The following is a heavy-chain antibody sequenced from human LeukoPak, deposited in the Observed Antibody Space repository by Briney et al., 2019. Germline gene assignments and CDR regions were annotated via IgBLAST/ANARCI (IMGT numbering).Heavy chain of an antibody. CDR1: GGSISSYY. D-gene: IGHD3-9*01. V-gene: IGHV4-4*07. CDR3: ARGKYDILTGYYNEGDY. CDR2: IYTSGST. J-gene: IGHJ4*02. Sequence: PSETLSLTCTVSGGSISSYYWSWIRQPAGKGLEWIGRIYTSGSTNYNPSLKSRVTMSVDTSKNQFSLKLSSVTAADTAVYYCARGKYDILTGYYNEGDYWGQGTLVTVSS.